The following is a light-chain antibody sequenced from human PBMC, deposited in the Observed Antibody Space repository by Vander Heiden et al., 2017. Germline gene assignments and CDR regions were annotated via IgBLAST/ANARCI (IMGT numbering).Light chain of an antibody. CDR2: RNN. CDR1: SSNIGSNY. V-gene: IGLV1-47*01. CDR3: AAWDHSLSAVV. Sequence: QSVLTQPPPASGTPGQRILISCSGSSSNIGSNYVYWYQQLPGTAPKLLIYRNNQRPSGVPARFSGSKSGTSASLAISGLRSEDEADYYCAAWDHSLSAVVFGGGTKLTVL. J-gene: IGLJ2*01.